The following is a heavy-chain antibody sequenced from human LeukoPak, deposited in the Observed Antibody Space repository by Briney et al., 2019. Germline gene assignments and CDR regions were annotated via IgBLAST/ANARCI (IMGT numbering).Heavy chain of an antibody. CDR3: AADYYDSLRLFGAFDI. CDR1: GGTFSSYA. J-gene: IGHJ3*02. V-gene: IGHV1-69*10. Sequence: ASVTVSCKASGGTFSSYASSWVRQAPGQGLELIGRIIPIFGIANYAQKFQGRVTITADKSTSTAYMELSSLRSEDTAVYYCAADYYDSLRLFGAFDIWGQGTMVTVSS. CDR2: IIPIFGIA. D-gene: IGHD3-22*01.